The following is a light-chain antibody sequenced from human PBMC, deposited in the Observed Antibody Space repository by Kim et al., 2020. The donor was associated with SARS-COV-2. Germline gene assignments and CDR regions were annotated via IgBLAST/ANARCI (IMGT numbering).Light chain of an antibody. V-gene: IGKV3-15*01. Sequence: SLPPWESATLSCRASQSISSNLAWYQQKPGQAPRVLIYDASARATGIPARFSGSGSGTDFTLTISNVQSEDFAVYYCQQYAYWRAFGQGTRLEIK. CDR3: QQYAYWRA. CDR1: QSISSN. CDR2: DAS. J-gene: IGKJ5*01.